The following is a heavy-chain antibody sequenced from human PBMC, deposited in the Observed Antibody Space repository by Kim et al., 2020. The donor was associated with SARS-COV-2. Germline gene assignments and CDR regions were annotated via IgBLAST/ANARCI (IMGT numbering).Heavy chain of an antibody. Sequence: GGSLRLSCAASGFTFDDYAMHWVRQAPGKGLEWVSGISWNSGTIGYADSVKGRFTISRDNAKNSLYLQMNSLRTEDTAVYYCAKDMITMFYGDLYGMD. J-gene: IGHJ6*01. CDR1: GFTFDDYA. D-gene: IGHD3-10*02. CDR3: AKDMITMFYGDLYGMD. V-gene: IGHV3-9*01. CDR2: ISWNSGTI.